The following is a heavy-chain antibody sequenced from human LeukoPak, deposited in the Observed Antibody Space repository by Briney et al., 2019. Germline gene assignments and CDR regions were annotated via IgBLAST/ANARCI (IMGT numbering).Heavy chain of an antibody. D-gene: IGHD3-22*01. J-gene: IGHJ4*02. V-gene: IGHV3-11*01. CDR3: ARDQRRTYYYDSSGYGHFDY. Sequence: PGGSLRLSCAASGFTFSDYYMSWIRQAPGKGLEWVSYISSRGSTIYYADSVKGRFTISRDNAKHSLYLQMNSLRAEDTAVYYCARDQRRTYYYDSSGYGHFDYWGQGTLVTVSS. CDR2: ISSRGSTI. CDR1: GFTFSDYY.